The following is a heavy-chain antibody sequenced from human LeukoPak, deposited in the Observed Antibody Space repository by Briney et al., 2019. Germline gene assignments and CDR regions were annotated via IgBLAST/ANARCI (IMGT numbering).Heavy chain of an antibody. Sequence: ASVKVSCKASGYTFTGYYMHWVRQAPGQGLEWMGRINPNSGGTNYAQKFQGRVTMTRDTSISTAYMELSSLTSDDTAVYYCAIQSITSRPGSWGQGTLVTVSS. CDR1: GYTFTGYY. CDR3: AIQSITSRPGS. V-gene: IGHV1-2*06. D-gene: IGHD6-6*01. J-gene: IGHJ5*02. CDR2: INPNSGGT.